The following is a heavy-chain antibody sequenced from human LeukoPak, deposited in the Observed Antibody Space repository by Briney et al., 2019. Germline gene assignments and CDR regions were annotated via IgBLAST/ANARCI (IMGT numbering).Heavy chain of an antibody. D-gene: IGHD3-9*01. CDR1: GGSANNYY. CDR2: IYYSGST. V-gene: IGHV4-59*02. CDR3: ARDPWDSLRYFD. Sequence: SETLSLTCSVSGGSANNYYWNWIRQPPGKGLEWIGYIYYSGSTDYHPSLKSRVTISVDRSKNQFSLKLSSVTAADAAVYYCARDPWDSLRYFDWGQGTLVTVSS. J-gene: IGHJ4*02.